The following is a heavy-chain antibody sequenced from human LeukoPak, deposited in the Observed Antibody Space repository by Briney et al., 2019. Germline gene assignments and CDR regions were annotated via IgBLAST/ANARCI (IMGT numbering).Heavy chain of an antibody. CDR1: GLTFSSYA. CDR2: ISGSGGSI. CDR3: AKDRYSGSGNLFDY. D-gene: IGHD3-10*01. J-gene: IGHJ4*02. Sequence: SGGSLRLSCAASGLTFSSYAMNWVRQAPGKGLEWVSGISGSGGSINYADSVKGRFTISRDNSKNTLYLQMNSLIADDTAVYYCAKDRYSGSGNLFDYWGQGTLVTVSS. V-gene: IGHV3-23*01.